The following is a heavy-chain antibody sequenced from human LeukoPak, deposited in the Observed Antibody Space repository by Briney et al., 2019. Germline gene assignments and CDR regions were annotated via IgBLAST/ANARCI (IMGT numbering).Heavy chain of an antibody. CDR3: ARVHDSDYYYYMDV. D-gene: IGHD3-3*01. V-gene: IGHV1-2*02. Sequence: ASVKVSCKASGYTFTSHYMHWVRQAPGQGLEWMGWINPNSGGTNYAQKFQGRVTMTRDTSISTAYMELSRLRSDDTAVYYCARVHDSDYYYYMDVWGKGTTVTVSS. CDR1: GYTFTSHY. CDR2: INPNSGGT. J-gene: IGHJ6*03.